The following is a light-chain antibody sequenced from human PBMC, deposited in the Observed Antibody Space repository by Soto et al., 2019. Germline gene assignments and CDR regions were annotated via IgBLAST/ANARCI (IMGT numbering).Light chain of an antibody. CDR3: QQYGGSPRT. CDR2: DAS. Sequence: EIVLTQSPATLSLSPGERATLSCRASQSVSKPLAWYQQKPGQAPRLLIYDASSRATGIPDRFSGSGSGTDFTLTISRLEPEDFAVYYCQQYGGSPRTFGQGTKVDIK. J-gene: IGKJ1*01. CDR1: QSVSKP. V-gene: IGKV3-20*01.